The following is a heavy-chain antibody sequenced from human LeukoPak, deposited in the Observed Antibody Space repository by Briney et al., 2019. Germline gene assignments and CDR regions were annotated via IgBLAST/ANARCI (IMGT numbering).Heavy chain of an antibody. CDR3: ARDNSITFDY. CDR2: ISWDSGSI. CDR1: GFTFDDYA. V-gene: IGHV3-9*01. Sequence: GGSLRLSCAASGFTFDDYAMYWVRQAPGKGLEWVSGISWDSGSIDYADSVKGRFTISRDNAKNSLYLQMNSLRAEDTAVYYCARDNSITFDYWGQGTLVTVSS. J-gene: IGHJ4*02.